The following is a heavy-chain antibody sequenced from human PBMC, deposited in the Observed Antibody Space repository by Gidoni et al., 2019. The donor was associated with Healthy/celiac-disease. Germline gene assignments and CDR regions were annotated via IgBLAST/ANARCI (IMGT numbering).Heavy chain of an antibody. CDR3: ASPKRRGPDAFDI. J-gene: IGHJ3*02. CDR1: GGSISSSSYY. CDR2: IYYSGST. V-gene: IGHV4-39*01. Sequence: QLQLQESGPGLVKPSETLSLTCAVSGGSISSSSYYWGWVRQPPGKGLEWIGSIYYSGSTYYNPSLKSRVTISVDTSKNQFSLKLSSVTAADTAVYYCASPKRRGPDAFDIWGQGTMVTVSS.